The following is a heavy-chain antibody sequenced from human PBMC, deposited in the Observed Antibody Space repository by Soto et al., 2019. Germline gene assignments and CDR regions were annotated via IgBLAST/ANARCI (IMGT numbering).Heavy chain of an antibody. CDR1: GFTFSDYY. CDR2: ISGSSSYT. CDR3: ASNRAAAQLNDAFDI. J-gene: IGHJ3*02. Sequence: LRLSCAASGFTFSDYYMSWIRQAPGKGLEWVSYISGSSSYTNYADSVKGRFTISRDNAKNSLYLQMNSLRAEDTAVYYCASNRAAAQLNDAFDIWGQGTMVTVSS. D-gene: IGHD2-2*01. V-gene: IGHV3-11*06.